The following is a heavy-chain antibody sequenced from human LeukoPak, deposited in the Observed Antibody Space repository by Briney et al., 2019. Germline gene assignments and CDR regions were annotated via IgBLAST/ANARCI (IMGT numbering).Heavy chain of an antibody. CDR2: IYTGVST. V-gene: IGHV3-53*01. J-gene: IGHJ6*03. CDR1: GFTVSNNY. Sequence: PGGSLRLSCAASGFTVSNNYMSWVRQAPGKGLAWVSVIYTGVSTYYADSVNGRFALSRDKSKNTLYLQMNSLRAEDTGVYYCARVRPHPIIDVWGKGTTVTVSS. CDR3: ARVRPHPIIDV. D-gene: IGHD6-6*01.